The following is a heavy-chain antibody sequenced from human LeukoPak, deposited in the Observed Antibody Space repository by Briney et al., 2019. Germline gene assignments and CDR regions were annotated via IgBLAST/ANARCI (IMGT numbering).Heavy chain of an antibody. D-gene: IGHD3-3*01. Sequence: ASVKVSCKASGYTFTGYYMHWVRQAPGQGLEWMGRVNPNSSGTNYAQKFQGRVTMTRDTSISTAYMELSRLRSDDTAVYYCARDPDDFWSGYGYGMDVWGQGTTVTVSS. J-gene: IGHJ6*02. CDR1: GYTFTGYY. CDR3: ARDPDDFWSGYGYGMDV. V-gene: IGHV1-2*06. CDR2: VNPNSSGT.